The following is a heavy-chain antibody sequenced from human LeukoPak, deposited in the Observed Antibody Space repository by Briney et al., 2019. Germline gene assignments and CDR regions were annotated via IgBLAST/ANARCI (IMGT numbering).Heavy chain of an antibody. CDR3: ARVGHNYYDSSGYYWDDY. Sequence: GASVKVSCKASGGTFSSYAISWVRQAPGQGLEWMGGIIPIFGTANYAQKFQGRVTITADESTSTAYMELSRLRSDDTAVYYCARVGHNYYDSSGYYWDDYWGQGTLVTVSS. D-gene: IGHD3-22*01. CDR2: IIPIFGTA. CDR1: GGTFSSYA. V-gene: IGHV1-69*13. J-gene: IGHJ4*02.